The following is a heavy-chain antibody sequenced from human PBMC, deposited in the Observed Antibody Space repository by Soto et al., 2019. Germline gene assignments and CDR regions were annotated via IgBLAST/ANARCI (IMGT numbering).Heavy chain of an antibody. Sequence: AGGSLRLSCAASGFTFSSYWMHWVRQAPGKGLVWVSRINSDGSSTSYADSVKGRFTISRDNAKNTLYLQMNSLRAEDTAVYYCARQWTNYDILTRYFQYYFDYWGQGTLVTVSS. CDR1: GFTFSSYW. CDR2: INSDGSST. CDR3: ARQWTNYDILTRYFQYYFDY. V-gene: IGHV3-74*01. D-gene: IGHD3-9*01. J-gene: IGHJ4*02.